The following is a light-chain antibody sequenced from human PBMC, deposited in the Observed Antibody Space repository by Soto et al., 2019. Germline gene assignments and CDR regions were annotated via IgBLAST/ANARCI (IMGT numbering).Light chain of an antibody. Sequence: QLVLTQPPSVSGAPGQRITISCTGSYSSIGAGYDVHWYQQLPGAAPKLLIYGNTNRPSGVPDRFSGSKSATSASLAITGLQAEDEAYYYCQSYDSGLVVFGGGTQLTVL. CDR1: YSSIGAGYD. V-gene: IGLV1-40*01. CDR3: QSYDSGLVV. J-gene: IGLJ2*01. CDR2: GNT.